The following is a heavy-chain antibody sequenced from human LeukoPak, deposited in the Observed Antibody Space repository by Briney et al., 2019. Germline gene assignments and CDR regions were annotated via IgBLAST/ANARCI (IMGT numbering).Heavy chain of an antibody. D-gene: IGHD5-18*01. CDR3: ARGGGLNTAMVSEYFPP. CDR1: GFTFSSYA. Sequence: PGGALRLSCAASGFTFSSYAMHWVRQAPGKGLEWVAVISYDGSNKYYADSVKGRFTISRDNSKNTLYLQMNSLRAEVTAVYYCARGGGLNTAMVSEYFPPWGQGTLVTVSS. V-gene: IGHV3-30-3*01. J-gene: IGHJ1*01. CDR2: ISYDGSNK.